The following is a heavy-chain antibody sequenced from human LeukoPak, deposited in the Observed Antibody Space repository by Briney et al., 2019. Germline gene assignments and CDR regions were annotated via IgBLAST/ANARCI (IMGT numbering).Heavy chain of an antibody. CDR3: ARGGEYYDSSGYSVYYFDY. Sequence: SVKVSCKASGGTFSSYAISWVRQAPGQGLEWMGGVIPIFGTANYAQKFQGRVTITTDESTSTAYMELSSLRSEDTAVYYCARGGEYYDSSGYSVYYFDYWGQGTLVTVSS. CDR1: GGTFSSYA. J-gene: IGHJ4*02. CDR2: VIPIFGTA. D-gene: IGHD3-22*01. V-gene: IGHV1-69*05.